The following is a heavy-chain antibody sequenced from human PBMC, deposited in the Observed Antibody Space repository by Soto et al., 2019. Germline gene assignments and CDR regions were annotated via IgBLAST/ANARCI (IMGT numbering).Heavy chain of an antibody. CDR1: GYTFTSYA. J-gene: IGHJ6*02. D-gene: IGHD1-26*01. V-gene: IGHV1-3*01. CDR3: ARGSDSGSYSDYYYGMVV. Sequence: ASVKVSCKASGYTFTSYAMHWVRQAPGQRLEWMGWINAGNGNTKYSQTFQGRVTITRETSASTAYTELSSLRSEDTAVYYCARGSDSGSYSDYYYGMVVWGQGTTVTVSS. CDR2: INAGNGNT.